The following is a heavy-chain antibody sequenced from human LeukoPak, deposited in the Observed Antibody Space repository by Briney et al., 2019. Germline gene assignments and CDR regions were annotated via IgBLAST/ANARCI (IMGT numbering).Heavy chain of an antibody. D-gene: IGHD1-26*01. CDR2: INHSGST. V-gene: IGHV4-34*01. Sequence: SETLSLTCAVYGGSFSSYYWSWIRQPPGKGLEWIGEINHSGSTNYNPSLKSRVTISVDTSKNQFSLKLSSVTAADTAVYYCARGRGIVGARKPCDYWGQGTLVTVSS. J-gene: IGHJ4*02. CDR1: GGSFSSYY. CDR3: ARGRGIVGARKPCDY.